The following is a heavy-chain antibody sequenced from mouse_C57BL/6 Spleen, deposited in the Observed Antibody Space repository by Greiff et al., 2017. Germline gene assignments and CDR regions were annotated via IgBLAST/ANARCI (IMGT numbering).Heavy chain of an antibody. CDR1: GFTFSNYW. CDR2: IRLKSDNYAT. Sequence: DVQLQESGGGLVQPGGSMKLSCVASGFTFSNYWMNWVRQSPEKGLEWVAQIRLKSDNYATHYAESVKGRFTISRDDYKSSVYLQMNNLRAEDTGIYYCTGYFDVWGTGTTVTVSS. CDR3: TGYFDV. V-gene: IGHV6-3*01. J-gene: IGHJ1*03.